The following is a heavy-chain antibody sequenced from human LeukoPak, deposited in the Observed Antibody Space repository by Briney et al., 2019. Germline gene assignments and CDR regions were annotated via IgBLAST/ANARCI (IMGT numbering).Heavy chain of an antibody. J-gene: IGHJ3*02. D-gene: IGHD4/OR15-4a*01. CDR3: TTFDYAAFLI. Sequence: GGSLRLSCAVSGFTSSNAWMSWVRQAPGKGLEWVGGIKSKTDGGTRDDSAPVKGRFTIARDDSKNTLYLKMNSLKNEDTAVYYCTTFDYAAFLIWGQGTMATVSS. V-gene: IGHV3-15*01. CDR1: GFTSSNAW. CDR2: IKSKTDGGTR.